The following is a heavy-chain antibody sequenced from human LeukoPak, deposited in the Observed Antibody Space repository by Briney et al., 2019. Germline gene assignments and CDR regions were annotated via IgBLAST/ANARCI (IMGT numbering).Heavy chain of an antibody. CDR3: ARDRQQWSPYYYYYMDV. CDR2: INQDGTEK. J-gene: IGHJ6*03. Sequence: GESLRLSCAASGFTFTTYWMSWVRQAPGKGLEWVANINQDGTEKYYVDSVKGRFTISRDNAKNSLYLQMNSLRAEDTAVYYCARDRQQWSPYYYYYMDVWGKGTTVTVSS. D-gene: IGHD6-19*01. CDR1: GFTFTTYW. V-gene: IGHV3-7*01.